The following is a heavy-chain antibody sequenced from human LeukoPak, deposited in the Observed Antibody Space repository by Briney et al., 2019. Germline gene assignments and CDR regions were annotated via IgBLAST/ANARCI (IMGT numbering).Heavy chain of an antibody. V-gene: IGHV4-39*01. CDR2: IFYSGST. D-gene: IGHD2-21*01. Sequence: PSETLSFTCTVSGFSVSSSNYYWGWIRQPPGKGLEWIGNIFYSGSTNYNPSLKSRVTITVVTSKNQFSLKLSSVTAADTAFYYCASGDEFLDAFDIWGQGTVVTVSS. CDR1: GFSVSSSNYY. J-gene: IGHJ3*02. CDR3: ASGDEFLDAFDI.